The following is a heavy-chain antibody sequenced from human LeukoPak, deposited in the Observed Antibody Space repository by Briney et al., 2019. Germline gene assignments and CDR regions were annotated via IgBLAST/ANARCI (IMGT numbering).Heavy chain of an antibody. CDR1: GFTFSSYD. Sequence: QPGGSLRLSCAASGFTFSSYDMNWVRQAPGKRLEWVSYISTSGTTIYYADSVKGRFTISRDNAQNSLYLQMSGLRVEDTAVYYCARLLYSSSSWYPPDCWGQGTLVTVSS. CDR3: ARLLYSSSSWYPPDC. V-gene: IGHV3-48*03. D-gene: IGHD6-13*01. CDR2: ISTSGTTI. J-gene: IGHJ4*02.